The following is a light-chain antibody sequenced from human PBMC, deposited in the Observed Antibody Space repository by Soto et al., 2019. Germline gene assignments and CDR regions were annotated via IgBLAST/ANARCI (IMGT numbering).Light chain of an antibody. J-gene: IGLJ1*01. CDR3: SSYTDSSNYV. CDR2: DVS. V-gene: IGLV2-14*03. CDR1: ISDVGSYNY. Sequence: QSVLTQPASVSGSPGQSITISCTGTISDVGSYNYVSWYQQYPGKAPKLMIYDVSTRPSGVSDRFSGSRSGNTASLTISGLQAEDEADYYCSSYTDSSNYVFGTGTKVTVL.